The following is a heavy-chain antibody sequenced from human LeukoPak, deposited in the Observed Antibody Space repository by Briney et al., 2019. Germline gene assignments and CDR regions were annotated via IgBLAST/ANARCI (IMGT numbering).Heavy chain of an antibody. V-gene: IGHV3-48*04. CDR2: ISSSGATM. J-gene: IGHJ4*02. CDR3: AREINECSSAWSAQVL. CDR1: GLTFSSYS. D-gene: IGHD2-2*01. Sequence: GGSLRLSCAVSGLTFSSYSMNWVRQAPGKGLEWLSYISSSGATMYYADSVKGRFIISRDNAKNSLYLQMNSLRAEDTAVYYCAREINECSSAWSAQVLWGRGTLVTVSS.